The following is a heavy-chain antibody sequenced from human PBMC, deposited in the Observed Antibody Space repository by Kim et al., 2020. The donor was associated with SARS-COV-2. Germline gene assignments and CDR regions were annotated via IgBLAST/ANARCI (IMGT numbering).Heavy chain of an antibody. CDR1: GYTFTGYY. D-gene: IGHD2-2*01. CDR2: INPNSGGT. V-gene: IGHV1-2*06. Sequence: ASVKVSCKASGYTFTGYYMHWVRQAPGQGLEWMGRINPNSGGTNYAQKFQGRVTMTRDTSISTAYMELSRLRSDDTAVYYCARDVYCSSTSCPFEPVDYWGQGTLVTVSS. CDR3: ARDVYCSSTSCPFEPVDY. J-gene: IGHJ4*02.